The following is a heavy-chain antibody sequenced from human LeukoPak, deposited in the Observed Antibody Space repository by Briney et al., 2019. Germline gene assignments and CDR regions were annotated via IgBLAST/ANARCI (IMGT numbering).Heavy chain of an antibody. CDR1: GGSFSGYY. CDR3: ASRGWSSSWYTPTYYFDY. CDR2: INHSGST. V-gene: IGHV4-34*01. Sequence: SETLSLTCAVYGGSFSGYYWSWIRQPPGKGLEWIGEINHSGSTNYNPSLKSRVTISVDTSKNQFSLKLSSVTAADTAVYYCASRGWSSSWYTPTYYFDYWGQGTLVTVSS. J-gene: IGHJ4*02. D-gene: IGHD6-13*01.